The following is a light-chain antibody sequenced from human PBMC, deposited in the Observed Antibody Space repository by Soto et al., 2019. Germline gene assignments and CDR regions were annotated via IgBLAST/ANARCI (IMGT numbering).Light chain of an antibody. J-gene: IGLJ3*02. V-gene: IGLV1-47*01. CDR1: SSNIGSNY. CDR2: RDD. Sequence: QSVLTQPPSASGTPGQRVSISCFGSSSNIGSNYVYWYQQLPGTATKFLIYRDDQRPSGVPDRFSASKSGTSASLAISGLRSEDEADYYCATWDASLSGVVFGGGTKLTVL. CDR3: ATWDASLSGVV.